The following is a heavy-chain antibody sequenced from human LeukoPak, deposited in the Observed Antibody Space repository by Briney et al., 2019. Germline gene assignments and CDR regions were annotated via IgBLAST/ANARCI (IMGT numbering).Heavy chain of an antibody. D-gene: IGHD4-23*01. CDR2: IYYSGST. CDR3: ARDDPYGGKNDY. J-gene: IGHJ4*02. V-gene: IGHV4-39*07. CDR1: GFTFSSYS. Sequence: GSLRLSCAASGFTFSSYSMNWVRQPPGKGLEWIGSIYYSGSTYYNPSLKSRVTISVDTSKNQFSLKLSSVTAADTAVYYCARDDPYGGKNDYWGQGTLVTVSS.